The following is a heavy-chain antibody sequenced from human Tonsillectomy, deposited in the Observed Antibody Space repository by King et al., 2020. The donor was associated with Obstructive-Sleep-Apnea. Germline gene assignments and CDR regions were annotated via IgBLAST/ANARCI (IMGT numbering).Heavy chain of an antibody. D-gene: IGHD1-26*01. V-gene: IGHV3-33*01. J-gene: IGHJ4*02. Sequence: VQLVESGGGVVQPGRSLRLSCAASGFTFSSYGMNWVRQAPGKGLEWVAGIWYDGSNKYYADSVKGRFTISSDNSQNTLYLQMNSLRAEDTAVYYCARDRLGATAYYFDYWGQGTLVTVSS. CDR1: GFTFSSYG. CDR2: IWYDGSNK. CDR3: ARDRLGATAYYFDY.